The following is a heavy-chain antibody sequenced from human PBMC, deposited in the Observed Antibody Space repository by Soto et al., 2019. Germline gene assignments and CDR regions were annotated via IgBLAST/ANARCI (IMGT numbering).Heavy chain of an antibody. J-gene: IGHJ4*02. D-gene: IGHD1-26*01. CDR2: INHGGST. CDR3: ARGRIVGATWKYYFDY. V-gene: IGHV4-34*01. CDR1: GGSFSGYY. Sequence: PSETLSLTCAVYGGSFSGYYWSWIRQPPGKGLEWIGEINHGGSTNYNPSLKSRVTISVDTSKNQFSLKLSSVTAADTAVYYCARGRIVGATWKYYFDYWGQGTLVTVSS.